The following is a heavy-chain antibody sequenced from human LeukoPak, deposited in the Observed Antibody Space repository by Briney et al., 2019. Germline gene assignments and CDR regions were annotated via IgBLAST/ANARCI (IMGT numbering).Heavy chain of an antibody. Sequence: GGSLRLFCTASGFTFGDYAMTWVRQAPGKGLECLGFIRSTPYGGTVEYAASVRGRFTISRDDSKSIAYLQMNSLKTEDTAVYYCTRGGSGWGWFDPWGQGTLVTVSS. J-gene: IGHJ5*02. CDR2: IRSTPYGGTV. CDR1: GFTFGDYA. CDR3: TRGGSGWGWFDP. D-gene: IGHD6-19*01. V-gene: IGHV3-49*04.